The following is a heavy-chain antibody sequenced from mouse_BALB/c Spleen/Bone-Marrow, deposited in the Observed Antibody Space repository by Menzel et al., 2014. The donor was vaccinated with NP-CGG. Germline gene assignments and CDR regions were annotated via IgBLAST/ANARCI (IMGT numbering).Heavy chain of an antibody. J-gene: IGHJ2*01. Sequence: EVQLVESGPELVKPGASVKMSCKASGYTFTSYVMHWVKQKPGQGLEWIGYINPYNDGTKYNEKFKGKATLTSDKSSSTAYMELSSLTSEDSAVYYCAGDYDVNLDYWGQGTTLTVSS. CDR1: GYTFTSYV. CDR3: AGDYDVNLDY. V-gene: IGHV1-14*01. CDR2: INPYNDGT. D-gene: IGHD2-4*01.